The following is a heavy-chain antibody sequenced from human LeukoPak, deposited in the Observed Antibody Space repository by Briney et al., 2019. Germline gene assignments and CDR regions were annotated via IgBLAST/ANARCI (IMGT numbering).Heavy chain of an antibody. J-gene: IGHJ5*02. V-gene: IGHV4-34*01. CDR2: IYYSGST. CDR1: GGSFSGYY. CDR3: ARSQRITMVRGAWNWFDP. Sequence: PSETLSLTCAVYGGSFSGYYWSWIRQPPRKGLEWIGSIYYSGSTYYNPSLKSRVTISVDTSKNQFSLKLSSVTAADTAVYYCARSQRITMVRGAWNWFDPWGQGTLVTVSS. D-gene: IGHD3-10*01.